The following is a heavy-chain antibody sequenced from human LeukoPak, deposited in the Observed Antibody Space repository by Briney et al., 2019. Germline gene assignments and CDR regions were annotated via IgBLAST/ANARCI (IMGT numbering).Heavy chain of an antibody. D-gene: IGHD4-23*01. Sequence: SETLSLTCTVSGGSISSGDYYWSWIRQPPGKGLEWIGYIYYSGSTYYNPSLKSRVTISVDTSKNQFSLKLSSVTAADTAVYYCAGRPPRDSTVGGRGTFDIWGQGTMVTVSS. CDR3: AGRPPRDSTVGGRGTFDI. V-gene: IGHV4-30-4*08. CDR1: GGSISSGDYY. CDR2: IYYSGST. J-gene: IGHJ3*02.